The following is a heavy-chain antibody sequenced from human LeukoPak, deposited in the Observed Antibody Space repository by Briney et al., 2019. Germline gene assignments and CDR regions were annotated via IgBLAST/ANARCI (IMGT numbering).Heavy chain of an antibody. V-gene: IGHV4-4*02. Sequence: PSETLSLTCAVSGGSISSSNWWSWVRQPPGKGLKWIGEIYHSGSTNYNPSLKSRVTISVDTSKNQFSLKLSSVTAADTAVYYCARNELISLNYYYYGMDVWGQGTTVTVSS. CDR2: IYHSGST. J-gene: IGHJ6*02. CDR1: GGSISSSNW. CDR3: ARNELISLNYYYYGMDV.